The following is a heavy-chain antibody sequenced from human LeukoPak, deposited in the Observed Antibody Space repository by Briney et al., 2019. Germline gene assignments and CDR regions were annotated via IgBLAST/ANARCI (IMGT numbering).Heavy chain of an antibody. Sequence: SETLSLTCTVSGGSISSGGYYWSWIRQHPGKGLEWIGYIYYSGSTYYNPSIKSRVTISVDTSKNQFSLKLSSVTAADTAVYYCARQKRPYSSSWILQHWGQGTLVTVSS. J-gene: IGHJ1*01. CDR3: ARQKRPYSSSWILQH. CDR2: IYYSGST. D-gene: IGHD6-13*01. CDR1: GGSISSGGYY. V-gene: IGHV4-31*03.